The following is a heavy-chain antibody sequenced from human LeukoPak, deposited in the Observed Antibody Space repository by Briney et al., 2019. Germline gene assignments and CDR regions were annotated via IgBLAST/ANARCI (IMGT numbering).Heavy chain of an antibody. CDR3: ARALGVLLWFGDSYMDV. CDR2: INHSGST. CDR1: GGSFSGYY. D-gene: IGHD3-10*01. V-gene: IGHV4-34*01. J-gene: IGHJ6*03. Sequence: SETLSLTCAVYGGSFSGYYWSWIRQPPGKGLEWIGEINHSGSTNYNPSLKSRVTISVDTSKNQFSLKLSSVTAADTAVYYCARALGVLLWFGDSYMDVWGKGTTVTVSS.